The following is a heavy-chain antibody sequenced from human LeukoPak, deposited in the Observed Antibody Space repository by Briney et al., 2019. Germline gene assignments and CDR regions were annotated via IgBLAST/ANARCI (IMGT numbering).Heavy chain of an antibody. J-gene: IGHJ4*02. CDR3: AREWGPTPYYYDSSGPISPAGY. V-gene: IGHV3-30-3*01. CDR1: GFTFSSYA. Sequence: PGGSLRLSCAASGFTFSSYAMHWVRQAPGKGLERVAVISYDGSNKYYADSVKGRFTISRDNSKNTLYLQMNSLRAEDTAVYYCAREWGPTPYYYDSSGPISPAGYWGQGTLVTVSS. D-gene: IGHD3-22*01. CDR2: ISYDGSNK.